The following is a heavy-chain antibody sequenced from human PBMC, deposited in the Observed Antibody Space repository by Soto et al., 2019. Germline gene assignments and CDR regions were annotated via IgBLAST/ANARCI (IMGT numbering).Heavy chain of an antibody. CDR2: ISYDGSNK. CDR1: GFTFSSYG. CDR3: AKDTPVVLMVYAFDY. D-gene: IGHD2-8*01. J-gene: IGHJ4*02. Sequence: GGSLRLSCAASGFTFSSYGMHWVRQAPGKGLEWVAVISYDGSNKYYADSVKGRFTISRDNSKNTLYLQMNSLRAEDTAVYYCAKDTPVVLMVYAFDYWGQGTLVTVSS. V-gene: IGHV3-30*18.